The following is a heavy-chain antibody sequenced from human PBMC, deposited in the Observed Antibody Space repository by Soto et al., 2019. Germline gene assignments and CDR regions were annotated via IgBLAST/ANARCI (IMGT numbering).Heavy chain of an antibody. D-gene: IGHD3-10*01. CDR1: GVSLTSGNW. CDR3: ARLVYDTRLNYMYFDF. J-gene: IGHJ4*02. Sequence: PSETLSLTCAVSGVSLTSGNWWTWVRQSPQRGLEYIGEAFHDGTANYYPSFERRVAMSVDTSRNQFPLKLTSVTAADTAVYFCARLVYDTRLNYMYFDFWGPGTLVTVSS. V-gene: IGHV4-4*02. CDR2: AFHDGTA.